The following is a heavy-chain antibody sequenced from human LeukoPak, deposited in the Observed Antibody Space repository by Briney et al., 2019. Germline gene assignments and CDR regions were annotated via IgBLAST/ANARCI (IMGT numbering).Heavy chain of an antibody. CDR3: ARDQGYFDSSAYYSP. V-gene: IGHV1-3*01. Sequence: GATVKVSCKASGYTFINYAIHWVRQAPGQGLEWMGWINAGNGNTVYSEKIQGRVTITRDTSATTAYMELSSLRSEDTALYYCARDQGYFDSSAYYSPWGQGTLVTVSS. J-gene: IGHJ5*02. CDR1: GYTFINYA. CDR2: INAGNGNT. D-gene: IGHD3-22*01.